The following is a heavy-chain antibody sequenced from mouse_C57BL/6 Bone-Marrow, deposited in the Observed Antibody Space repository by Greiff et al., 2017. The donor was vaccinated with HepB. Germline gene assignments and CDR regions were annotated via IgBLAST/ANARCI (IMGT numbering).Heavy chain of an antibody. CDR1: GYTFTSYW. J-gene: IGHJ2*01. V-gene: IGHV1-55*01. CDR2: IYPGSGST. D-gene: IGHD1-1*02. CDR3: ARWYDPYYFDY. Sequence: QVHVKQPGAELVKPGASVKMSCKASGYTFTSYWITWVKQRPGQGLEWIGDIYPGSGSTNYNEKFKSKATLTVDTSSSTAYMQLSSLTSEDSAVYYCARWYDPYYFDYWGQGTTLTVSS.